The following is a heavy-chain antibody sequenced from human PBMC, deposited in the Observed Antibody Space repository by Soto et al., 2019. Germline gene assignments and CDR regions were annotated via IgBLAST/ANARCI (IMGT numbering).Heavy chain of an antibody. D-gene: IGHD2-15*01. Sequence: EVQLLESGGGLVQPGGSLRLSCAASGFTFSSYAMSWVRQAPGKGLEWVSAISGSGGSTYYADSVKGRFTISRDNSKNTLYLQMNSLRAEDTAVYYCAKGIGVVVAATSGMDVWGQGTTVTVSS. CDR2: ISGSGGST. V-gene: IGHV3-23*01. J-gene: IGHJ6*02. CDR3: AKGIGVVVAATSGMDV. CDR1: GFTFSSYA.